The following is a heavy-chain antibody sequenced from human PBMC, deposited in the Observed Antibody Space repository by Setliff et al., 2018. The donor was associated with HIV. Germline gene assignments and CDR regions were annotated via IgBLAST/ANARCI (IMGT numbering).Heavy chain of an antibody. CDR1: GGSISSGGYY. V-gene: IGHV4-39*07. D-gene: IGHD3-22*01. J-gene: IGHJ4*02. CDR3: ARDPVITMMVGPKFYFDY. Sequence: LSLTCTVSGGSISSGGYYWGWIRQSPGKGLEWIGSLHYSGNTYYNSSLKSRVTMSVDTSKNQFSLRPTSVTAADTAVYYCARDPVITMMVGPKFYFDYWGQGILVTVSS. CDR2: LHYSGNT.